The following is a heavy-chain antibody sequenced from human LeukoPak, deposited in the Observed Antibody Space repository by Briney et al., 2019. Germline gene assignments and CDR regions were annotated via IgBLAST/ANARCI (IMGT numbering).Heavy chain of an antibody. V-gene: IGHV4-39*07. D-gene: IGHD3-10*01. CDR2: IYYSGST. Sequence: SETLSLTCTVSGGSISSSSYYWGWIRQPPGKGLEWIGSIYYSGSTYYNPSLKSRVTISVDTSKNQFSLKLSSVTAADTAAYYCASTYMVRGVIDYWGQGTLVTVSS. CDR1: GGSISSSSYY. J-gene: IGHJ4*02. CDR3: ASTYMVRGVIDY.